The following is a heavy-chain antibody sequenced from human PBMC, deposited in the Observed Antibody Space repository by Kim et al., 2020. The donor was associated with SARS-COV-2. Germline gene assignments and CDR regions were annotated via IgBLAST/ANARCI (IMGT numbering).Heavy chain of an antibody. Sequence: SDTLSLTCTVSGGSISSYYWSWIRQPPGKGLEWIGYIYYSGSTNYNPSLKSRVTISVDTSKNQFSLKLSSVTAADTAVYYCARPASRTIFGVVGEFDPWGQGTLVTVSS. CDR3: ARPASRTIFGVVGEFDP. D-gene: IGHD3-3*01. CDR2: IYYSGST. CDR1: GGSISSYY. V-gene: IGHV4-59*08. J-gene: IGHJ5*02.